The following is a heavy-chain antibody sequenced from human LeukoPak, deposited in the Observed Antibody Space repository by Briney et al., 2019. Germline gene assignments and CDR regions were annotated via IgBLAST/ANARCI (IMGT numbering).Heavy chain of an antibody. CDR2: IYHSGST. Sequence: SETLSLTCTVSGGSISSSSYYWGWIRQPPGKGLEWIGYIYHSGSTYYNPSLKSRVTISVDRSKNQFSLKLSSVTAADTAVYYCARDYYGSGSYYNVVSYGMDVWGQGTTVTVSS. CDR3: ARDYYGSGSYYNVVSYGMDV. J-gene: IGHJ6*02. CDR1: GGSISSSSYY. V-gene: IGHV4-30-2*01. D-gene: IGHD3-10*01.